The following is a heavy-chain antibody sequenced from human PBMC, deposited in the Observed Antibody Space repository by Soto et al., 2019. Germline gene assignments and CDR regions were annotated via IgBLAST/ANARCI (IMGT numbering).Heavy chain of an antibody. CDR3: ARHGPRVYYDNSDYYYYGMDV. CDR1: GYSFTIYW. Sequence: LGESLKISRKGPGYSFTIYWIGWVRQMSGKGLEWMGIIYPGDSDTRYSPSFQGQVTISADKSISTAYLQWSSLKASDTAMYYCARHGPRVYYDNSDYYYYGMDVWGQGTTVTVSS. D-gene: IGHD3-22*01. V-gene: IGHV5-51*01. J-gene: IGHJ6*02. CDR2: IYPGDSDT.